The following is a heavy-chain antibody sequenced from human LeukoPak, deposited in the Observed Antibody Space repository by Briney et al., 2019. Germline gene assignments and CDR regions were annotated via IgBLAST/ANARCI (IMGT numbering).Heavy chain of an antibody. CDR3: ASSPRIVGRLDYYYYMDV. CDR2: IIPMFGSA. D-gene: IGHD6-6*01. J-gene: IGHJ6*03. CDR1: GLTLSTYA. V-gene: IGHV1-69*05. Sequence: ASVKVSCKASGLTLSTYAISWVRQPPDQGLGGMGGIIPMFGSAHYAQKFQDRVTITTDESTTIAYMELSSLRSEDTAVYYCASSPRIVGRLDYYYYMDVWGKGTTVTVSS.